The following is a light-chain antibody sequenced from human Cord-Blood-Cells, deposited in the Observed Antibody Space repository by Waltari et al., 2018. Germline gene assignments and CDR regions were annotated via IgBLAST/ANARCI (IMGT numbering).Light chain of an antibody. CDR2: GAS. CDR3: QQYNNWPRT. Sequence: EIVMTQSPVTLSVSPGERATLSCRASQSVSSNLAWYQQKPGQAPSLLIYGASTRATGSPARFSGSGSGTEFTLTISSLQSEDFAVYYCQQYNNWPRTFGPGTKVDIK. J-gene: IGKJ3*01. CDR1: QSVSSN. V-gene: IGKV3-15*01.